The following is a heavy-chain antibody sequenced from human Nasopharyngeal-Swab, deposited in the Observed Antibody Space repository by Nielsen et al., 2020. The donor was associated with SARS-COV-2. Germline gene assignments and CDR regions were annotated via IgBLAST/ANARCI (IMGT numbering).Heavy chain of an antibody. J-gene: IGHJ4*02. CDR3: ARDSGYSSSWYSRDYYFDY. Sequence: WIRQPPGKGLEWIGSIYHSGGTYYNPSLKSRVTISVDTSKNQFSLKLSSVTAADTAVYYCARDSGYSSSWYSRDYYFDYWGQGTLVTVSS. V-gene: IGHV4-38-2*02. CDR2: IYHSGGT. D-gene: IGHD6-13*01.